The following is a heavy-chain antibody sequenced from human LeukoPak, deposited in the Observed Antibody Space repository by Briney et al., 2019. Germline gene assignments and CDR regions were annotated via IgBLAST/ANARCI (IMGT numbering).Heavy chain of an antibody. Sequence: SETLSLTCIVSGGSISSYYWSWIRQPPGKGLEWIGYIYYSGSTNYNPSLKSRVTISVDTSRNQFSLKLSSVTAADTAVYYCARGLGYCSSTSCYNEFDYWGQGTLVTVSS. CDR1: GGSISSYY. CDR2: IYYSGST. V-gene: IGHV4-59*01. CDR3: ARGLGYCSSTSCYNEFDY. J-gene: IGHJ4*02. D-gene: IGHD2-2*02.